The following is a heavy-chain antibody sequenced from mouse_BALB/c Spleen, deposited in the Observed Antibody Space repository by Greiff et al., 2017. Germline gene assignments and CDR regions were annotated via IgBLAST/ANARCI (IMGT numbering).Heavy chain of an antibody. CDR2: ISNGGGST. CDR1: GFTFSSYT. CDR3: ARHSTTATWDY. D-gene: IGHD1-2*01. Sequence: EVKLVESGGGLVQPGGSLKLSCAASGFTFSSYTMSWVRQTPEKRLEWVAYISNGGGSTYYPDTVKGRFTISRDNAKNTLYLQMSSLKSEDTAMYYCARHSTTATWDYWGQGTSVTVSA. J-gene: IGHJ4*01. V-gene: IGHV5-12-2*01.